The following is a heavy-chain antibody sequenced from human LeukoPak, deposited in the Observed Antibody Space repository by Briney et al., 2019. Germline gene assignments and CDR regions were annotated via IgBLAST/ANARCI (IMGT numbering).Heavy chain of an antibody. D-gene: IGHD6-13*01. V-gene: IGHV3-20*04. J-gene: IGHJ4*02. CDR2: INWNGGST. Sequence: GSLRFSCAASGFTFDDYGMSWVRQAPGKGLEWVSSINWNGGSTGYADSVKGRFTISRDTAKNSLYLQMNSLRAEDTALYYCARVEGYSSSWNLDYWGQGTLVTVSS. CDR3: ARVEGYSSSWNLDY. CDR1: GFTFDDYG.